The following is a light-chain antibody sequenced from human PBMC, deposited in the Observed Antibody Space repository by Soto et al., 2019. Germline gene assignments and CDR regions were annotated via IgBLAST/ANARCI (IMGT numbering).Light chain of an antibody. CDR3: QQYNNWPPIT. V-gene: IGKV3-15*01. CDR2: GAS. Sequence: EIVMTQSPATLSVSQGERASLSCRTSQSVSSNLAWYQQKPGQAPRLLIYGASTRATGIPARFSGSGSVTEFTLTISSLQSEDFALYYCQQYNNWPPITFGQGTRLEIK. J-gene: IGKJ5*01. CDR1: QSVSSN.